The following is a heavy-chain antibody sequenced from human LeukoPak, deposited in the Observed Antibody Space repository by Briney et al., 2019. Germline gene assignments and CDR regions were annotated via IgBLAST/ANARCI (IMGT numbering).Heavy chain of an antibody. CDR3: ARDLYGDYYFDY. Sequence: ASVKVSCKASGYTFTSYYMHWVRQPPGQGLEWMGIINPSGGSTSYAQKFQGRVTMTRDTSTSTVYMELSSLRSEDTAVYYCARDLYGDYYFDYWGQGTLVTVSS. CDR2: INPSGGST. CDR1: GYTFTSYY. D-gene: IGHD4-17*01. V-gene: IGHV1-46*01. J-gene: IGHJ4*02.